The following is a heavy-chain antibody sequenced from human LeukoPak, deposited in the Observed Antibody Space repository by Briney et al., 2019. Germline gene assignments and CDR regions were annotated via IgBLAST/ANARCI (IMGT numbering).Heavy chain of an antibody. CDR2: IGYEGSNK. CDR3: ARVSGYSGSWYVDY. CDR1: GFTFKSYG. J-gene: IGHJ4*02. Sequence: TGGSLRLSCVASGFTFKSYGMHCVRQAPGKGLEWVAIIGYEGSNKYYADFVKGRFTTSRDNYKNTLYLQMNSLRADDTAVYYCARVSGYSGSWYVDYWGQRTLVTVSS. D-gene: IGHD6-13*01. V-gene: IGHV3-33*01.